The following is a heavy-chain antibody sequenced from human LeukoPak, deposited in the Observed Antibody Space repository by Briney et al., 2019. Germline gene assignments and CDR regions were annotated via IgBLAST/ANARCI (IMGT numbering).Heavy chain of an antibody. CDR1: GFTFSSYA. CDR3: AKDLWNYSPHYFDY. V-gene: IGHV3-23*01. D-gene: IGHD1-7*01. J-gene: IGHJ4*02. Sequence: PGGSLRLSCAASGFTFSSYAMSWVRQAPGKGLEWVSAISGSGGSTYYADSVKGRFIISRDNSKNTLYLEMYNLRAEDTALYYCAKDLWNYSPHYFDYWGQGTLVTVSS. CDR2: ISGSGGST.